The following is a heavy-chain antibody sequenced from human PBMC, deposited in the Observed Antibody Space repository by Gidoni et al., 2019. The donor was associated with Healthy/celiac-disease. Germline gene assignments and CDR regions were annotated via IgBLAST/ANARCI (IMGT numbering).Heavy chain of an antibody. CDR2: INPNSGGT. V-gene: IGHV1-2*02. Sequence: QVQLVQSGAEVKKPGASVKVSCKASGYTFTRYSMHWVRQAPGQGLEWMGWINPNSGGTNYAQKFQGRVTMTRDTSISTAYMELSRLRSDDTAVYYCARARRITIFGFHYYYGMDVWGQGTTVTVSS. CDR1: GYTFTRYS. J-gene: IGHJ6*02. CDR3: ARARRITIFGFHYYYGMDV. D-gene: IGHD3-3*01.